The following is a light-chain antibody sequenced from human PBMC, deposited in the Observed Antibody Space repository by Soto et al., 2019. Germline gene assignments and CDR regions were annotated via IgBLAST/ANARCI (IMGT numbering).Light chain of an antibody. CDR1: SSNIGAGYD. CDR2: GNT. J-gene: IGLJ2*01. Sequence: QSVLTQPPSVSGAPGQRVTISCTGSSSNIGAGYDVHWYQQLPGTAPKLLIYGNTNRPSGVPDRFSGSKSGTSASLAITGLQALDEADYYLQSYDSSLSGAVFGGGTKVTVL. V-gene: IGLV1-40*01. CDR3: QSYDSSLSGAV.